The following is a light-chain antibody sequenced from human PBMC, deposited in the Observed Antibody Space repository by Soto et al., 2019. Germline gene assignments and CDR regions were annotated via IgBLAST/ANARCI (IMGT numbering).Light chain of an antibody. J-gene: IGLJ2*01. Sequence: QSVLTQPPSGAGAPGQKVTLTCSGSSTNIGNNYVSWYQHLPGTAPKLLIYDNTERPSGIPDRFSGSKSGTSATLGITGLQTGDEADYYCGTWDSSLSAGVFGGGTKVTVL. CDR3: GTWDSSLSAGV. CDR1: STNIGNNY. CDR2: DNT. V-gene: IGLV1-51*01.